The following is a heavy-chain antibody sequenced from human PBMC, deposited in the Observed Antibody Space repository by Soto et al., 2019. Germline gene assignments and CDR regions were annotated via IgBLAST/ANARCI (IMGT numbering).Heavy chain of an antibody. V-gene: IGHV4-34*01. CDR1: GGSFSCYY. D-gene: IGHD4-17*01. CDR2: INHSGST. CDR3: ARVGDYGDYELYYYYGMDV. J-gene: IGHJ6*02. Sequence: NPSETLSLTCAVYGGSFSCYYWSWIGQAPGKGLEWIGEINHSGSTNYNPSLKSRVTISVDTSKNQFSLKLSSVTAADTAVYYCARVGDYGDYELYYYYGMDVWGQGTTVTVSS.